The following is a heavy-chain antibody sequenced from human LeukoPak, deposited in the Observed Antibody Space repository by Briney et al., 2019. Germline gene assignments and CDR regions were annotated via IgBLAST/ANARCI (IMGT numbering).Heavy chain of an antibody. CDR3: ARDLSGGAPAY. Sequence: SVKVSCKASGGTFSSYAISWVRQAPGQGLEWMGRIIPILGIANYAQKFQGRVTITADKSTSTAYTELSSLRSEDTAVYYCARDLSGGAPAYWGQGTLVTVSS. V-gene: IGHV1-69*04. D-gene: IGHD2-21*01. CDR1: GGTFSSYA. CDR2: IIPILGIA. J-gene: IGHJ4*02.